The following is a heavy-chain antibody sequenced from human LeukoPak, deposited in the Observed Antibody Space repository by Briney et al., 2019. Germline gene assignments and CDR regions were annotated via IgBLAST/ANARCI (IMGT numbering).Heavy chain of an antibody. CDR3: ARLSSTSCLDY. D-gene: IGHD2-2*01. CDR1: GFTFSRYW. V-gene: IGHV3-74*01. CDR2: INSDGSST. Sequence: QPGGSLRLSCAASGFTFSRYWMHWVRQAPGKGLVWVSRINSDGSSTSYADSVKGRFTISRDNAKNTLYLQMNSLRAEDTAVYYCARLSSTSCLDYWGQGTLVTVSS. J-gene: IGHJ4*02.